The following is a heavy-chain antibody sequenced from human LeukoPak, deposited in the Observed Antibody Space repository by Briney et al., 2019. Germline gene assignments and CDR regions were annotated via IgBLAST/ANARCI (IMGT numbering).Heavy chain of an antibody. D-gene: IGHD3-9*01. J-gene: IGHJ4*02. Sequence: GGSLRLSCAASGFTFDSSAMTWVRQAPGKGLEWVSSISGSGISTYYSDSVKGRFTISRDNSKNTLYLQMNSLRAEDTAVYSCAKGDNDILTGYYNSFDYWGQGTLVTVSS. V-gene: IGHV3-23*01. CDR3: AKGDNDILTGYYNSFDY. CDR2: ISGSGIST. CDR1: GFTFDSSA.